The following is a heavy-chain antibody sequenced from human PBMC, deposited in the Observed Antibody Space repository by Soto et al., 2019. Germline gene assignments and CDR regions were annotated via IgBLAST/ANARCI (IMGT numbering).Heavy chain of an antibody. J-gene: IGHJ5*01. CDR2: VYHNGVA. CDR1: GVSIHNSHSF. CDR3: GRVVEGATRHTDPDS. Sequence: QVHLQESGPGLVKPSETLSLTCTVSGVSIHNSHSFWAWIRQPPGKGLQFIASVYHNGVAHYNSSLKSRVTISVDTANNQVSLRMRSLTAADTAFYYCGRVVEGATRHTDPDSWGQGILVTVSS. V-gene: IGHV4-39*01. D-gene: IGHD2-21*01.